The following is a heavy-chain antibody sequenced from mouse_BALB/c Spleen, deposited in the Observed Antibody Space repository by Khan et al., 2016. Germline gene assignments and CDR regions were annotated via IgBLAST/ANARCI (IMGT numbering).Heavy chain of an antibody. Sequence: QGQRQQPGAELVNPGASVNLSCKASGYTLTSYWMHWVKQRPGQGLEWIGEINPSNGRTNYNEKFKSKATLTVDKSSSTAYMQLSSPTSEDSAVYYCARLLINFDYWGQGTTLTVSS. J-gene: IGHJ2*01. CDR1: GYTLTSYW. D-gene: IGHD2-1*01. CDR3: ARLLINFDY. CDR2: INPSNGRT. V-gene: IGHV1S81*02.